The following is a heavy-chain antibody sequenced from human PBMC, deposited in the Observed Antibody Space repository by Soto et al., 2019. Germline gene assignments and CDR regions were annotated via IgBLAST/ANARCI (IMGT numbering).Heavy chain of an antibody. CDR3: VKGGSYCGGDCLGNWFDS. J-gene: IGHJ5*01. D-gene: IGHD2-21*02. CDR1: GFTFSDYA. V-gene: IGHV3-23*01. Sequence: GGSLRLSCAASGFTFSDYAMNWVRQGPGKGLQWVSVVSASAGTTYYAGSVKGRFTISRDNSKNTMYMQMNSLRAEDTAVYYCVKGGSYCGGDCLGNWFDSWGQGTLVTVSS. CDR2: VSASAGTT.